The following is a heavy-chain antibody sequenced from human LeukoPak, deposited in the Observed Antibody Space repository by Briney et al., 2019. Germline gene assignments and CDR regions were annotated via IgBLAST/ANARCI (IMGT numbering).Heavy chain of an antibody. J-gene: IGHJ4*02. CDR2: IWYDGSNK. Sequence: GGSLRLSCAASGFTFSSYWMTWVRQAPGKGLEWVAVIWYDGSNKYYADSVKGRFTISRDNSKNTLYLQMNSLRAEDTAVYYCARDVVPAASGIDYWGQGTLVTVSS. CDR1: GFTFSSYW. D-gene: IGHD2-2*01. V-gene: IGHV3-33*08. CDR3: ARDVVPAASGIDY.